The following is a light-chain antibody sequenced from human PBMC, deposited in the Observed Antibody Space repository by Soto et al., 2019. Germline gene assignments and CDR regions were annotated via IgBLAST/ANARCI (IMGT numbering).Light chain of an antibody. Sequence: QSVLTQPASVSGSPGQSITISCTGTSSDVGGYNYVSWYQQHPGKAPKLMIYEVSNRPSGFSHRFSGSKSVNTASLTISGLQAEDEAHYYCNSYTTMNTYVFGTGTKLTVL. CDR3: NSYTTMNTYV. V-gene: IGLV2-14*01. CDR1: SSDVGGYNY. CDR2: EVS. J-gene: IGLJ1*01.